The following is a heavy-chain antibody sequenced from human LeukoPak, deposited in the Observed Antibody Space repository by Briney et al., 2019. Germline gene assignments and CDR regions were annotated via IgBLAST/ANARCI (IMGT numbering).Heavy chain of an antibody. CDR3: ATNLDYYDSSGFVFDI. V-gene: IGHV4-39*07. D-gene: IGHD3-22*01. CDR2: IYYSGST. CDR1: GGSISSSSYF. Sequence: PSETLSLTCTVSGGSISSSSYFWGWIRQPPGKGLEWIGSIYYSGSTYYNPSLKSRVTISGDTSKNQFSLKLSSVTAADTAVYHCATNLDYYDSSGFVFDIWGQGTMVTVSS. J-gene: IGHJ3*02.